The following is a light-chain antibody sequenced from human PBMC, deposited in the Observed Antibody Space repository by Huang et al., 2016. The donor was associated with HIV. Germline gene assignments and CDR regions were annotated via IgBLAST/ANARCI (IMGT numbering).Light chain of an antibody. CDR3: QQSYRSYT. Sequence: DIQMTQSPSSLSASVGDRVTITCRARLTISSHLNCYQQKAGKAPNLLIYAASSLQNGVASRFSGSGSGTDFTLTISSLQPEDFATYFCQQSYRSYTFGQGTKLEIK. CDR1: LTISSH. CDR2: AAS. V-gene: IGKV1-39*01. J-gene: IGKJ2*01.